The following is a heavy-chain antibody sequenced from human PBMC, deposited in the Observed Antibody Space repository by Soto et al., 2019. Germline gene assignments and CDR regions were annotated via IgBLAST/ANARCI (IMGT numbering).Heavy chain of an antibody. CDR3: ARPSPSGYELLFDY. CDR2: IYYSGST. V-gene: IGHV4-39*01. J-gene: IGHJ4*02. Sequence: SETLSLTCNVSGGSISSSSYYWGWIRQPPGKGLEWIGSIYYSGSTYYNTSLKSRVTISVDTSKNQFSLKLSSVTAADTAVYYCARPSPSGYELLFDYWGQGTLVTVSS. CDR1: GGSISSSSYY. D-gene: IGHD5-12*01.